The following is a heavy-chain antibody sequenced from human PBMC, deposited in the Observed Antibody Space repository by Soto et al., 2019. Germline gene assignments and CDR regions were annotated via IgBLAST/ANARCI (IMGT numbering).Heavy chain of an antibody. J-gene: IGHJ6*02. CDR3: EKEGVADKYYYDGMDV. D-gene: IGHD3-3*01. CDR1: GFTVSSYY. Sequence: GRSLRLSCAASGFTVSSYYMSWVRQAPGKGLEWVTVIYSAGSADFADSVKGRFTISRDNSKNTLYLQMNNLRVEDTPVYYCEKEGVADKYYYDGMDVWGQGTTVTVSS. V-gene: IGHV3-66*01. CDR2: IYSAGSA.